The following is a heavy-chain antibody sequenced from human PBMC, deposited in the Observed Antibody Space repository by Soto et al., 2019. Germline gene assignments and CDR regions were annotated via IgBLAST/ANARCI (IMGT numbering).Heavy chain of an antibody. CDR1: GGSFSGYY. V-gene: IGHV4-59*01. D-gene: IGHD2-2*01. CDR3: ARGSYCSRTTCYLSPFDY. Sequence: SETLSLTCAVYGGSFSGYYWSWIRQPPGKGLEWIGYIYYSGSTTYNPSLKSRVTISVDTSKNQFSLKLSSVTAADTAVYYCARGSYCSRTTCYLSPFDYWGQGTLVTVSS. CDR2: IYYSGST. J-gene: IGHJ4*02.